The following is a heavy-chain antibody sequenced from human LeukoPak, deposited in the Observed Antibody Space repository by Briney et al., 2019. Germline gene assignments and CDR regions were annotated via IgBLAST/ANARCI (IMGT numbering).Heavy chain of an antibody. CDR1: GFTFSSYG. CDR2: IRYDGSNK. J-gene: IGHJ4*02. V-gene: IGHV3-30*02. D-gene: IGHD2-15*01. Sequence: GGSLRLSCAASGFTFSSYGMHWVRQAPGKGLEWVAFIRYDGSNKYYADSVKGRFTNSRDNSKNTLYLRMNSLRAEDTAIYYCAKRIVVVVAATYYWGQGTLVTVSS. CDR3: AKRIVVVVAATYY.